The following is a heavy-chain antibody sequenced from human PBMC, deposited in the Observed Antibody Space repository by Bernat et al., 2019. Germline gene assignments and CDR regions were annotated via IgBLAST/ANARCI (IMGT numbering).Heavy chain of an antibody. CDR2: VYYSGST. CDR3: ARHSCLGGASTNWFDP. D-gene: IGHD1-26*01. CDR1: GGSISSYSYY. J-gene: IGHJ5*02. Sequence: QLQLQESGPGLVEPSETLSLTCTVSGGSISSYSYYWAWMRQPPGKGLGWIGSVYYSGSTYYNPSLKSRVTISVDTPGNQFSLKLRSVTATDTAGYYCARHSCLGGASTNWFDPWGQGSLVTVSS. V-gene: IGHV4-39*01.